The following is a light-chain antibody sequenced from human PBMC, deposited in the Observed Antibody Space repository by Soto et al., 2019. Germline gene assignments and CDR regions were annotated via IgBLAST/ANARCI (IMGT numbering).Light chain of an antibody. CDR3: RSYAGRTTRV. CDR2: EGN. CDR1: ASDIGGYNL. V-gene: IGLV2-23*01. J-gene: IGLJ3*02. Sequence: QSALTQPASVSGSPGQSITISCTGTASDIGGYNLVSWYQQHPGKAPKVLLYEGNERPSGVSTRFSGSKSGNTASLTISGLQAEDEADYYCRSYAGRTTRVFGGGTKLTVL.